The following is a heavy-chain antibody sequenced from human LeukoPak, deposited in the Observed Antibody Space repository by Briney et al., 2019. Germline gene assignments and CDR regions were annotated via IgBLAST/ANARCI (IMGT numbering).Heavy chain of an antibody. CDR3: AAAVNTGRAEHY. Sequence: GGSLRLSCAASGFTFSSYAMTWVRQAPGKGLEWVSSINNGGTDTYYEDSVKGRFTISRDNSKNTLFLHINTLSVEDTAVYYCAAAVNTGRAEHYWGQGTLVTVSS. CDR2: INNGGTDT. CDR1: GFTFSSYA. D-gene: IGHD4-17*01. V-gene: IGHV3-23*01. J-gene: IGHJ4*02.